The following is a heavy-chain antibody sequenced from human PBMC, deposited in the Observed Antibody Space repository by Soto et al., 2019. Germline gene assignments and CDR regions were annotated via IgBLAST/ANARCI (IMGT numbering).Heavy chain of an antibody. CDR3: ARGPSSGSFDY. CDR2: INPGNGDT. Sequence: ASVKVSCKASGYSFTTYFMHWMRQAPGQRLEWMAWINPGNGDTKYSQNLQDRVTITRDTSANTVYMEVSSLTSEDTAVYYCARGPSSGSFDYWVQGTLVTVSS. J-gene: IGHJ4*02. V-gene: IGHV1-3*01. D-gene: IGHD6-25*01. CDR1: GYSFTTYF.